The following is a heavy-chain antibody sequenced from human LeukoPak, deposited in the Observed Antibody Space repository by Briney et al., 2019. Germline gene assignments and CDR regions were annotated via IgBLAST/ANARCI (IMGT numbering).Heavy chain of an antibody. CDR3: ARGHRIAARPRFDY. V-gene: IGHV4-34*01. CDR2: INHSGST. CDR1: GGSFSGYY. J-gene: IGHJ4*02. D-gene: IGHD6-6*01. Sequence: SETLSLTCAVYGGSFSGYYWSWIRQPPGKGLEWIGEINHSGSTNYNPSLKGRVTISVDTSKNQFSLKLSSVTAADTAVYYCARGHRIAARPRFDYWGQGTLVTVSS.